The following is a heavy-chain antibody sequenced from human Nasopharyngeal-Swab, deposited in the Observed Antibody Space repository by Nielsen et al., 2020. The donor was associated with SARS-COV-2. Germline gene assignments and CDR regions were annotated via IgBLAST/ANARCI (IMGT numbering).Heavy chain of an antibody. CDR2: LYFDGTNE. Sequence: GGSLRLSCVASGFSFSHFAMHWVRQAPGKGLEWVAVLYFDGTNEHYADSVKGRFTISRDNSQNTVYLQMNSLRAEDTAIYYCARDRGWFNWFDPWGQGTLVSVSS. J-gene: IGHJ5*02. V-gene: IGHV3-33*01. CDR3: ARDRGWFNWFDP. D-gene: IGHD6-19*01. CDR1: GFSFSHFA.